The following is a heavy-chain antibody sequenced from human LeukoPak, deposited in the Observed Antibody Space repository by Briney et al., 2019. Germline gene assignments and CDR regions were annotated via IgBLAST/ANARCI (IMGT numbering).Heavy chain of an antibody. D-gene: IGHD3-10*01. CDR2: TYYRSKWYN. J-gene: IGHJ5*02. CDR1: GDSVSSNSAA. Sequence: SQTLSRTCAISGDSVSSNSAAWNWIRQSPSRGLEWLGMTYYRSKWYNDYAVSVKSRITINPDTSKNQFSLQLNSVTPEDTAVYYCAREYGSGILSPTFDPWGQGTLVTVSS. CDR3: AREYGSGILSPTFDP. V-gene: IGHV6-1*01.